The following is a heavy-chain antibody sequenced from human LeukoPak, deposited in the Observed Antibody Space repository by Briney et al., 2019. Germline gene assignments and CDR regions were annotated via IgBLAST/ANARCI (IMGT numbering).Heavy chain of an antibody. CDR3: ARGRGGGGSSNNWFDP. J-gene: IGHJ5*02. CDR2: IYYSGST. CDR1: GGSFSAYY. D-gene: IGHD2-15*01. Sequence: PSETLSLTCAVYGGSFSAYYWSWIRQPPGKGLEWIGYIYYSGSTNYNPSLKSRVTISVDTSKNQLSLKLSSVTAADTAVYYCARGRGGGGSSNNWFDPWGQGTLVTVSS. V-gene: IGHV4-59*01.